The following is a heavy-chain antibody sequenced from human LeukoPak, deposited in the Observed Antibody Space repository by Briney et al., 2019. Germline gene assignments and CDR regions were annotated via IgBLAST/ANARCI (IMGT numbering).Heavy chain of an antibody. CDR3: AKDLARYQDDY. CDR2: ISGSGGST. V-gene: IGHV3-23*01. D-gene: IGHD3-16*02. J-gene: IGHJ4*02. CDR1: GFTFSDYY. Sequence: PGGSLRLSCAASGFTFSDYYMTWIRQAPGKGLEWVSAISGSGGSTYYADSVKGRFTISRDNSKNTLYLQMNSLRAEDTAVYYCAKDLARYQDDYWGQGTLVTVSS.